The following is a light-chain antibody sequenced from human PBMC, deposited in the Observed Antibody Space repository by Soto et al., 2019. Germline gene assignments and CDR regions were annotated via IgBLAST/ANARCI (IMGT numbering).Light chain of an antibody. J-gene: IGKJ4*01. CDR1: QSVSSN. CDR3: QQYTKWPLT. Sequence: EIVMTQSSATLSVSPGERATLSCRASQSVSSNLAWYQQKPGQAPRLLIYSTSTRATGIPARFSGSGSGTEFTLTIGSLQSEDFALYYCQQYTKWPLTFGGGTKVEVK. CDR2: STS. V-gene: IGKV3-15*01.